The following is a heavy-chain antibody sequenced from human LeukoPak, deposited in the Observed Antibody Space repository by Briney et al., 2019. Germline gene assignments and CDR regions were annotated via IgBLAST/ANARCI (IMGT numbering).Heavy chain of an antibody. D-gene: IGHD3-9*01. J-gene: IGHJ5*02. CDR1: GGTFSSYA. V-gene: IGHV1-69*06. CDR2: IIPIFGTA. Sequence: ASVKVSCKASGGTFSSYAISWVRQAPGQGLEWMGGIIPIFGTANYAQKFQGRVTMTEDTSTDTAYMELSSLRSEDTAVYYCARAASFTIAHAFDPWGQGTLVTVSS. CDR3: ARAASFTIAHAFDP.